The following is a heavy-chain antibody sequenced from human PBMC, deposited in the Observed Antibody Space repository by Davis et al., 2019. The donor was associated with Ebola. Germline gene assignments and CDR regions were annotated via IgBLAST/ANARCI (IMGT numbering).Heavy chain of an antibody. Sequence: GGSLRLSCVASGFTFSDYYMSWIRQAPGKGLEWVSYIGSSGSTISYADSVKGRFTISRDNAKNSLYLQMNSLRAEDTAVYYCVRDPALVVTGGGWFFGLWGRGTLVTVSS. V-gene: IGHV3-11*04. D-gene: IGHD2-21*02. CDR3: VRDPALVVTGGGWFFGL. J-gene: IGHJ2*01. CDR1: GFTFSDYY. CDR2: IGSSGSTI.